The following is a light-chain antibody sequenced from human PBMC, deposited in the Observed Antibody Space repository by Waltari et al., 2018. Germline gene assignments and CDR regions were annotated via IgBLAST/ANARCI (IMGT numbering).Light chain of an antibody. CDR2: KAS. CDR1: QSISSG. J-gene: IGKJ1*01. V-gene: IGKV1-5*03. CDR3: QQYSSYPTWT. Sequence: DIQMTQSPSTLSASVGDRVTITCRASQSISSGLAWYQQKPGKAPKLLIYKASNLESGVPSSFSGSGSGTEFALTISSLQPDDFATYYCQQYSSYPTWTFGQGTKVEIK.